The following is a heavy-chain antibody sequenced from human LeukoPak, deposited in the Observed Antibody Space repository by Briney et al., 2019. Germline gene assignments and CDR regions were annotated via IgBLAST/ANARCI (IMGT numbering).Heavy chain of an antibody. CDR2: ISYDGSNK. CDR3: AKGRYYYDSSGYLDY. Sequence: GGSLRLSCAASGFTFSSYGMHWVRQAPGKGLEWVAVISYDGSNKYYADSVKGRFIISRDNSKNTLYLQMNSLRAEDTAVYYCAKGRYYYDSSGYLDYWGQGTLVTVSS. J-gene: IGHJ4*02. D-gene: IGHD3-22*01. V-gene: IGHV3-30*18. CDR1: GFTFSSYG.